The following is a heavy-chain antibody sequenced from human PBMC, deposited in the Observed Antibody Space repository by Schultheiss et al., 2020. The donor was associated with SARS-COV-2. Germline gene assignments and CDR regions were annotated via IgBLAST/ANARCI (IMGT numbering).Heavy chain of an antibody. CDR3: ARDSQDSSGYSEFDY. CDR2: IRGGGAVT. J-gene: IGHJ4*02. CDR1: GFTFSSYA. V-gene: IGHV3-23*01. D-gene: IGHD3-22*01. Sequence: GGSLRLSCAASGFTFSSYAMSWVRQAPGKGLEWVSVIRGGGAVTFYADSVKGRFTISRDNSKNTLYLQMNSLRAEDTAVYYCARDSQDSSGYSEFDYWGQGTLVTVSS.